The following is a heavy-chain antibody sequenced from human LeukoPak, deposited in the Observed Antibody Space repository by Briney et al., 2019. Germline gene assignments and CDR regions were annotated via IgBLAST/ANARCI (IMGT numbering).Heavy chain of an antibody. D-gene: IGHD3-22*01. J-gene: IGHJ6*02. CDR3: ARDYYDSSGYYYGAKYGMDV. CDR1: GYTFTSYY. CDR2: INPSGGST. V-gene: IGHV1-46*01. Sequence: GASVKVSCKASGYTFTSYYMHWVRQAPGQGLEWMGIINPSGGSTSYAQKFQGRVTMTRDTSMSTVYMELSSLRSEDTAVYYCARDYYDSSGYYYGAKYGMDVWGQGTTVTVSS.